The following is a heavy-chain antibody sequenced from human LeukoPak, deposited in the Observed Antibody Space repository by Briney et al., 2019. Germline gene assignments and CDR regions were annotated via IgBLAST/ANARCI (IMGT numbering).Heavy chain of an antibody. CDR2: IYPKSGGT. Sequence: ASVKVSCKASGYTFADYYIHWVRQAPGQGLEWMGWIYPKSGGTNSAQKFQGRVTMSRDTSISTAYMELSRLKFDDTAVYYCARVSTSGYRDWLDPWGQGTLVTVSS. CDR1: GYTFADYY. J-gene: IGHJ5*02. CDR3: ARVSTSGYRDWLDP. V-gene: IGHV1-2*02. D-gene: IGHD3-9*01.